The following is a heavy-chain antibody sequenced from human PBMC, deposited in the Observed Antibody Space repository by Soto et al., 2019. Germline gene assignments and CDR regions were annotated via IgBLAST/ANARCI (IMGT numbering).Heavy chain of an antibody. CDR3: ARDRNVVVPAAIPYVDV. J-gene: IGHJ6*02. Sequence: LRLSFAASGFNFNTYWMGWVRQAPGKGLEWVANIKQDGSEKYYGDSVRGRFTISRDNANNSLYLHMNSVRAEDTAVYFCARDRNVVVPAAIPYVDVWGQGTTVTVSS. CDR2: IKQDGSEK. D-gene: IGHD2-15*01. V-gene: IGHV3-7*03. CDR1: GFNFNTYW.